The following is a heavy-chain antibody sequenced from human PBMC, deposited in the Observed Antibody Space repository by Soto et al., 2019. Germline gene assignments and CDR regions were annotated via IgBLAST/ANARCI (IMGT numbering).Heavy chain of an antibody. Sequence: QLQLQESGSGLVKHSQTLSLTCAVSGGSISSGGYSWSWIRQPPGKGLEWIGYMYHSGSSYYNPSLKSRVTLSMDRSKNLFSLKPSSVAATDTAMYYCDRVPDYWGQGIQVTVSS. CDR2: MYHSGSS. V-gene: IGHV4-30-2*01. J-gene: IGHJ4*02. CDR3: DRVPDY. D-gene: IGHD2-2*01. CDR1: GGSISSGGYS.